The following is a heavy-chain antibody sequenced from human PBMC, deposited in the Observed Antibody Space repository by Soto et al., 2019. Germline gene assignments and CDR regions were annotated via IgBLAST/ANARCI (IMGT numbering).Heavy chain of an antibody. V-gene: IGHV3-7*01. CDR3: AREGYGYGTYFDY. J-gene: IGHJ4*02. CDR2: IKQDGNER. CDR1: GFTFSNYW. Sequence: EVQLVESGGGLVQPGGSLRLSCAASGFTFSNYWMSWVRQAPGKGLEWVANIKQDGNERYYVDSVKGRFTISRDNAKNSLYLQMGSLRAEDTALYYCAREGYGYGTYFDYWGQGTLITVTS. D-gene: IGHD2-15*01.